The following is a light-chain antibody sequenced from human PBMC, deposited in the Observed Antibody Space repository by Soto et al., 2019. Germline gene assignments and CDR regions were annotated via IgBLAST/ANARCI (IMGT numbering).Light chain of an antibody. CDR3: GSFTTSRIWV. V-gene: IGLV2-14*01. Sequence: QSALTQPASVSGSPGQSITISCTGSSSDVGGYNHVSWYQQHPGKAPKLMIYEVSNRPSGVSNRFSGSKSGNTASLTISGLQVEDEAEYFCGSFTTSRIWVFGGGTKLTVL. CDR1: SSDVGGYNH. J-gene: IGLJ3*02. CDR2: EVS.